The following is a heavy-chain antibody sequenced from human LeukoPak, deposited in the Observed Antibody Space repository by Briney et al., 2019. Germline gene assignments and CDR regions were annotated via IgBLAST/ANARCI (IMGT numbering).Heavy chain of an antibody. CDR1: GYTFTSYG. D-gene: IGHD4-17*01. Sequence: ASVKVSCKASGYTFTSYGISWVRQAPGQGLEWMGWISAYNGNTNYAQKLQGRVTMTTDTSTSTAYMELRSLRSDDTAVYYCARDLFRTTVTTPQWFDPWGQGTLVTVSS. CDR3: ARDLFRTTVTTPQWFDP. CDR2: ISAYNGNT. J-gene: IGHJ5*02. V-gene: IGHV1-18*01.